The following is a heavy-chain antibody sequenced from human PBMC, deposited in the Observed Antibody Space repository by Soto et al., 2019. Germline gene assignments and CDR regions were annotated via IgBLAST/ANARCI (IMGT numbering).Heavy chain of an antibody. J-gene: IGHJ6*02. Sequence: QVQLVQSGAEVKEPGDSVRVSCEASGYTFTAYYIHWVRQAPGQGLEWMGWINPKFGDTTYAQDFQGRLTLTRDMSISTDYKSLSRLTSDDTAIYYCARNMDYYYGPGSGNGHGVWGQGTTVNVFS. CDR2: INPKFGDT. V-gene: IGHV1-2*02. CDR3: ARNMDYYYGPGSGNGHGV. CDR1: GYTFTAYY. D-gene: IGHD3-10*01.